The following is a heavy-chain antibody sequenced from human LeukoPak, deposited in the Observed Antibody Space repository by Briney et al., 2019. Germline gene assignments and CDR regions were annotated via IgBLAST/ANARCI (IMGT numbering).Heavy chain of an antibody. CDR1: GGSISSYY. Sequence: PSETLSLTCTVSGGSISSYYWSWIRQPAGKGLEWIGRIYTSGSTNYNPSLKSRVTMSVDTSKNQFSLKPSSVTAADTAAYYCARGLDCSGGSCPDAFDIWGQGTMVTVSS. V-gene: IGHV4-4*07. CDR3: ARGLDCSGGSCPDAFDI. CDR2: IYTSGST. D-gene: IGHD2-15*01. J-gene: IGHJ3*02.